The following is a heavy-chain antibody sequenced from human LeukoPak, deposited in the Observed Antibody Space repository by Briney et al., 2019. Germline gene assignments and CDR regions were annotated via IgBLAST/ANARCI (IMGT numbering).Heavy chain of an antibody. V-gene: IGHV4-34*01. J-gene: IGHJ4*02. Sequence: SETLSLTCAVYGGSFSGYYWSWIRQPPGKGLEWIGEINHSGSTNYNPSLKSRVTISVDTSKNQFSLKLSSVTAADTAVYCCASRYYYGSGRRYYFDYWGQGTLVTVSS. D-gene: IGHD3-10*01. CDR1: GGSFSGYY. CDR2: INHSGST. CDR3: ASRYYYGSGRRYYFDY.